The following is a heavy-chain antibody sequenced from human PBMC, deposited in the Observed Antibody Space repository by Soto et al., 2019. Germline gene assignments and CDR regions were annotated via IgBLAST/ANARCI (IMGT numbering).Heavy chain of an antibody. CDR2: INHSGST. CDR1: GGSFSGYY. J-gene: IGHJ5*02. CDR3: ARGLVVVVPAAIWFDP. D-gene: IGHD2-2*02. V-gene: IGHV4-34*01. Sequence: PSETLPLTCAVYGGSFSGYYWSWIRQPPGKGLEWIGEINHSGSTNYNPSLKSRVTISVDTSKNQFSLKLSSVTAADTAVYYCARGLVVVVPAAIWFDPWGQGTLVTVSS.